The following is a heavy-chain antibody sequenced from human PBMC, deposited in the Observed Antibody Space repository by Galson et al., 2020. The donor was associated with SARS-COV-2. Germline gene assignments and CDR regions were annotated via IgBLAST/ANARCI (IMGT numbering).Heavy chain of an antibody. D-gene: IGHD1-7*01. V-gene: IGHV5-10-1*01. CDR3: ARLRTSPGWSPTQGSSWFDL. J-gene: IGHJ5*02. CDR2: IDSSESYT. Sequence: GRSLKISCQGSGFSFTSFWNNWLRQMPGKGLEWIGRIDSSESYTNYSPYFEGHVTLSAEKSISTAYLHLRSLKASDTAIYYCARLRTSPGWSPTQGSSWFDLWGQGTLVTVSP. CDR1: GFSFTSFW.